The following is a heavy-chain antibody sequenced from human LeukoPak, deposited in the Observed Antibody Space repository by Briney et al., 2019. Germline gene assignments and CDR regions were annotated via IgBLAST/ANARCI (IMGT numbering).Heavy chain of an antibody. Sequence: PSETLSLTCTVSGGSISSYYWSWIRQPPGKGLEWIGFIYTSGSTNDNPSLKSRVTMSVDTSTNQFSLKLSSVTAADTAVYYCARDLRGTSCFDYWGQGTLVTVSS. CDR2: IYTSGST. CDR3: ARDLRGTSCFDY. CDR1: GGSISSYY. V-gene: IGHV4-4*09. D-gene: IGHD2-2*01. J-gene: IGHJ4*02.